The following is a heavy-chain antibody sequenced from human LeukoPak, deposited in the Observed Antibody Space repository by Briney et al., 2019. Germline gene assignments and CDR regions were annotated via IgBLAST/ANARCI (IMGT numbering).Heavy chain of an antibody. CDR3: AKEGTGYSSGWFDY. CDR2: IRHDGSNK. J-gene: IGHJ4*02. CDR1: GFTFSSYG. V-gene: IGHV3-30*02. D-gene: IGHD6-19*01. Sequence: QSGGSLGLSCVASGFTFSSYGMHWVRQAPGKGLEWVAFIRHDGSNKYYADSVKGRFTISRDNSKNTLYLQMNSLRAEDMALYYCAKEGTGYSSGWFDYWGQGTLVTVSS.